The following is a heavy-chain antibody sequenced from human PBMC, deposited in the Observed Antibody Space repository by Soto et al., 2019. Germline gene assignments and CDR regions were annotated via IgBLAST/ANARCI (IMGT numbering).Heavy chain of an antibody. CDR2: ISYDGSNK. V-gene: IGHV3-30-3*01. J-gene: IGHJ4*02. CDR3: ARDPRYSYGYSLGGIDY. D-gene: IGHD5-18*01. CDR1: GFTFSSYA. Sequence: GGSLRLSCAASGFTFSSYAMHWVRQAPGKGLEWVAVISYDGSNKYYADSVKGRFTISRDNSKNTLYLQMNSLRAEDTAVYYCARDPRYSYGYSLGGIDYWGQGTLVTVSS.